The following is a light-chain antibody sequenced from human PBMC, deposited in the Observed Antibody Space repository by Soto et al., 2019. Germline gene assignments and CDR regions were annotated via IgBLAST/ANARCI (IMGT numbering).Light chain of an antibody. V-gene: IGKV2-28*01. CDR2: LGS. J-gene: IGKJ3*01. Sequence: DIVMTQSPLSLPVTPGEPASISCRSSQSLLHSNGYNYLDWYLQKPGQSPQLLIYLGSNLASGVPDRFSGSESGTEFTLKISRVEAEDIAVYYCMQALQILFTFGPGTKVDIK. CDR3: MQALQILFT. CDR1: QSLLHSNGYNY.